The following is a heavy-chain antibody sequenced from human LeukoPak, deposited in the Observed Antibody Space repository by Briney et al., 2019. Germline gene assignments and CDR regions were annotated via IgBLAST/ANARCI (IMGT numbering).Heavy chain of an antibody. V-gene: IGHV4-59*01. CDR2: IYYSGST. J-gene: IGHJ4*02. CDR1: GGSIGSYY. Sequence: SETLSLTCTVSGGSIGSYYWSWIRQPPGKGLEWIGYIYYSGSTNYNPSLKSRVTISVDTSKNQFSLKLSSVTAADTAVYYCARDGSGQYYFDYWGQGTLVTVSS. CDR3: ARDGSGQYYFDY. D-gene: IGHD3-10*01.